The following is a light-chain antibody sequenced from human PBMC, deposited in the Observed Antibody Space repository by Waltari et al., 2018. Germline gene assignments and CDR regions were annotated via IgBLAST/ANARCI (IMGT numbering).Light chain of an antibody. CDR3: QSADGSGPMTWV. CDR2: RDS. V-gene: IGLV3-25*03. Sequence: SFELTQPPSLSVSPGQTARITCSGDRLRKQFASWYWQKPGQAPVLLIFRDSERSSGIPERFSGSTSGTVVTLTITGVQSEDEADYYCQSADGSGPMTWVFGGGTRLTVL. J-gene: IGLJ3*02. CDR1: RLRKQF.